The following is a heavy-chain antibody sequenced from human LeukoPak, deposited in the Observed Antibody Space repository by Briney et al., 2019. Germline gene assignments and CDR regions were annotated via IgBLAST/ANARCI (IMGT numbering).Heavy chain of an antibody. V-gene: IGHV1-18*01. Sequence: EASVKVSCKASDYTFTSYGISRVRQAPGQGLEWMGWISAYNGNTNYAQKLQGRVTMTTDTSTSTAYMELRSLRSDDTAVYYCARVVTMIVVVNLGWFDPWGQGTLVTVSS. CDR2: ISAYNGNT. CDR3: ARVVTMIVVVNLGWFDP. J-gene: IGHJ5*02. D-gene: IGHD3-22*01. CDR1: DYTFTSYG.